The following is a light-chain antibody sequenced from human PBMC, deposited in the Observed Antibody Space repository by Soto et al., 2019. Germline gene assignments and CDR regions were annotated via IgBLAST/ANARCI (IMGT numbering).Light chain of an antibody. CDR3: ATWVDSLSVVV. CDR2: RDV. Sequence: QSVLTQPPSASGTPGQRVTISCSRGIFNIGNNYVHWYQQFPGTAPRLLIYRDVQRPSGVPDRFSGSKSGTSASLAISGLRSEDEADYYCATWVDSLSVVVFGGGTKLTVL. CDR1: IFNIGNNY. J-gene: IGLJ2*01. V-gene: IGLV1-47*01.